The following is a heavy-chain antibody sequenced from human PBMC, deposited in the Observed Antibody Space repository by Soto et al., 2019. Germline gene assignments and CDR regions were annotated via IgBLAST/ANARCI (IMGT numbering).Heavy chain of an antibody. V-gene: IGHV4-31*03. CDR3: AREREMAPIDY. J-gene: IGHJ4*02. CDR1: GGSISSGGYY. Sequence: TLSXTCTVSGGSISSGGYYWSWIRQHPGKGLEWIGYIYYSGSTYYNPSLKSRVTISVDTSKNQFSLKLSSVTAADTAVYYCAREREMAPIDYWGQGTLVTVSS. CDR2: IYYSGST. D-gene: IGHD1-26*01.